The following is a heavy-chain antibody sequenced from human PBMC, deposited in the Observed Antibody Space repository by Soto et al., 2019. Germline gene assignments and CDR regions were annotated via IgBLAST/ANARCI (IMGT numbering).Heavy chain of an antibody. CDR2: ISAYNGDT. D-gene: IGHD2-15*01. J-gene: IGHJ6*02. Sequence: QVQLVQSGAEVKKPGASVKVACQACGYTFITYGISWVRQAPGQGLEWMGWISAYNGDTNYAQKLQGRVTMTTDTSTSTVYMELRSLRSDDTAVYYCARERVAPYYYYGMDVWGQGTTVTVSS. V-gene: IGHV1-18*01. CDR3: ARERVAPYYYYGMDV. CDR1: GYTFITYG.